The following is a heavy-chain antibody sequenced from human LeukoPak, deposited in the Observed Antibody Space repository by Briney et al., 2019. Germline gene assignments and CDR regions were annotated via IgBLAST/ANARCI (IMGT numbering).Heavy chain of an antibody. J-gene: IGHJ4*02. CDR1: GFNLSNYL. CDR3: VRDRYCSRTSCYYLDY. CDR2: IKQDGSEK. Sequence: GSLRLSFAASGFNLSNYLMSWVRQAPGEGLELGANIKQDGSEKNYVDSVKGRFTIFRDNAKNSLYLQMNSLRAEDTAVYYCVRDRYCSRTSCYYLDYWGQGTLVTVSS. V-gene: IGHV3-7*01. D-gene: IGHD2-2*01.